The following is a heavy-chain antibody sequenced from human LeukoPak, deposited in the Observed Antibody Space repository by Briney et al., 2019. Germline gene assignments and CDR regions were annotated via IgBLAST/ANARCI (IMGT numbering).Heavy chain of an antibody. CDR1: GFTFSSYS. Sequence: GGSLRLSCAASGFTFSSYSMNWVRQAPGKGLEWVSSISSSSSYIYYADPVKGRFTISRDNAKNSLYLQMNSLRAEDTAVYYCARVQYGDYGNVDYWGQGTLVTVSS. CDR3: ARVQYGDYGNVDY. D-gene: IGHD4-17*01. CDR2: ISSSSSYI. J-gene: IGHJ4*02. V-gene: IGHV3-21*01.